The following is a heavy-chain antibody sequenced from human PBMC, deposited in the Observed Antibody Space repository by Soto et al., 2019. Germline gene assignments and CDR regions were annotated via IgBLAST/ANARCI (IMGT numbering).Heavy chain of an antibody. CDR1: GGSISSSSYY. Sequence: PSETLSLTCTVSGGSISSSSYYWGWIRQPPGKGLEWIGSIYYSGSTYYNPSLKSRVTISVDTSKNQFSLKLSSVTAADTAVYYCASLGYCSGGSCYPFDYWGQGTLVTVSS. CDR2: IYYSGST. CDR3: ASLGYCSGGSCYPFDY. D-gene: IGHD2-15*01. V-gene: IGHV4-39*01. J-gene: IGHJ4*02.